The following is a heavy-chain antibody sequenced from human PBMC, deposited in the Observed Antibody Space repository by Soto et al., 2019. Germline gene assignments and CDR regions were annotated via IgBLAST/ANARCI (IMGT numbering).Heavy chain of an antibody. D-gene: IGHD6-6*01. CDR3: AREYSSSSSFDY. CDR2: IYYSGST. Sequence: SETLSLTCTVSGGSISSYYWSWIRQPAGKGLEWIGRIYYSGSTNYNPSLKSRVTISVDTSKNQFSLKLSSVTAADTAVYYCAREYSSSSSFDYWGQGTRVTVSS. V-gene: IGHV4-4*07. J-gene: IGHJ4*02. CDR1: GGSISSYY.